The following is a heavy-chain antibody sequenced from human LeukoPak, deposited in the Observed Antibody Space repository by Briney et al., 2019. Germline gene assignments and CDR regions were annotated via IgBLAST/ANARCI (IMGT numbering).Heavy chain of an antibody. CDR2: IYPDDSDT. V-gene: IGHV5-51*01. CDR3: ARQRAASASITWFTP. D-gene: IGHD2/OR15-2a*01. CDR1: GFTFSTSW. J-gene: IGHJ5*02. Sequence: GESLTISCETSGFTFSTSWIGWVRQLPGAGLEWVGAIYPDDSDTRYSPSFQGQVRLSADKSPGTAYLEWASLKASDTATYYRARQRAASASITWFTPWGQGTLVTVSS.